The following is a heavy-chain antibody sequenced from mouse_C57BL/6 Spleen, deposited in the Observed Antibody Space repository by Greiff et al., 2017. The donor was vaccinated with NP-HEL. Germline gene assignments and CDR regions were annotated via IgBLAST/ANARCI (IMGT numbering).Heavy chain of an antibody. J-gene: IGHJ2*01. V-gene: IGHV14-2*01. CDR2: IDPEDGET. CDR1: GFNIKDYY. D-gene: IGHD4-1*01. CDR3: ARPNWDGGYYLDY. Sequence: VQLQQSGAELVKPGASVKLSCTASGFNIKDYYMHWVKPRTEPGLEWIGRIDPEDGETKYAPKFQGKATITADTASNTAYLQLSSLTSEDTAVYYCARPNWDGGYYLDYWGQGTTLTVSS.